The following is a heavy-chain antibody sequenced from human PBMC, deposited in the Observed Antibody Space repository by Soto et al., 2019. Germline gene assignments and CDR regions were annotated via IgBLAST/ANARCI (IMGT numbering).Heavy chain of an antibody. J-gene: IGHJ6*02. CDR2: ISYDGSNK. V-gene: IGHV3-30-3*01. Sequence: QVQLVESGGGVVQPGRSLRLSCAASGFTFSGYAMHWVRQAPGKGLEWVAVISYDGSNKYYADSVKGRFTISRDNSKNTLSLQMNSLRPEDTPVYYCASALGSLDYYYDMDVWGQGTTVTVSS. CDR1: GFTFSGYA. CDR3: ASALGSLDYYYDMDV.